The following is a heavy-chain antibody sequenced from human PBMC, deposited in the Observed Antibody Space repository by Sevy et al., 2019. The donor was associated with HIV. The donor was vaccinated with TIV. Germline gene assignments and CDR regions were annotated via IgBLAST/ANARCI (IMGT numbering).Heavy chain of an antibody. V-gene: IGHV3-23*01. CDR1: GFTFSNYA. Sequence: GGSLRLSCADSGFTFSNYAMAWVRQAPGKGLEWVSAISVSGDFTYYADSVRGRFTVSRDKSKNTLFLQMNSLRAEDTAVYYCTRFLEWLSYAFDIWGQWTMVTVSS. CDR3: TRFLEWLSYAFDI. CDR2: ISVSGDFT. J-gene: IGHJ3*02. D-gene: IGHD3-3*01.